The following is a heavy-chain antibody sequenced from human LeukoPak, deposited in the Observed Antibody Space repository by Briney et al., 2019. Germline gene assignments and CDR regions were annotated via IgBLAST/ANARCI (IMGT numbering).Heavy chain of an antibody. J-gene: IGHJ4*02. CDR3: AREAPRYYGSGSYGEFDY. D-gene: IGHD3-10*01. CDR1: GYTFTGYY. CDR2: INPNSGGT. V-gene: IGHV1-2*02. Sequence: ASVKVSCKASGYTFTGYYMHWVRQAPGQGLEWMGWINPNSGGTNYAQKFQGRVTMTRDTSISTAYMELSRLRSDDTAVYYCAREAPRYYGSGSYGEFDYWGQGTLVTVSS.